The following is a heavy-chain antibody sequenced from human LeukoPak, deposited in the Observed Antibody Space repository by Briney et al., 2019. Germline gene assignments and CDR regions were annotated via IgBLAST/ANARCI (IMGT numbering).Heavy chain of an antibody. Sequence: PSETLSLTCTVSGCSISSYYWSWIRQPAGKGLEWIGRIYTSGSTNYNPSLKSRVTMSVDTSKNQFSLKLSSVTAADTAVYYCAKESVFGVVEDYWGQGTLVTVSS. D-gene: IGHD3-3*01. CDR1: GCSISSYY. CDR2: IYTSGST. CDR3: AKESVFGVVEDY. V-gene: IGHV4-4*07. J-gene: IGHJ4*02.